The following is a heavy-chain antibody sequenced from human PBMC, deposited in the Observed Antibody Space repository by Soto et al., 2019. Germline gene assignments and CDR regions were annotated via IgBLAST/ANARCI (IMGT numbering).Heavy chain of an antibody. Sequence: PSDTLSLTSTISGCPISSYYGGWFRQPPGKGLEWIGYIYYSGSTTYHPSLKSRVTISVDTSKNQFSLNLTSVTAADTAVYYCARLGGYYQAFDQWGQGSLVTVS. CDR3: ARLGGYYQAFDQ. CDR2: IYYSGST. V-gene: IGHV4-59*08. CDR1: GCPISSYY. D-gene: IGHD3-22*01. J-gene: IGHJ4*02.